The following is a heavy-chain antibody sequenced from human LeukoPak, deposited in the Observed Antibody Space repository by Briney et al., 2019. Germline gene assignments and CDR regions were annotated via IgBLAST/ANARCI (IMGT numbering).Heavy chain of an antibody. V-gene: IGHV3-13*01. CDR2: IGTAGDT. D-gene: IGHD6-25*01. Sequence: GGSLRLSCAASGFTFSSYDMHWVRQATGKGLEWVSAIGTAGDTYYPGSVKGRFTISRENAKNSLYLQMNSLRAGDTAVYYCARDRSSDWPLYYGMDVWGQGTTVTVSS. CDR1: GFTFSSYD. CDR3: ARDRSSDWPLYYGMDV. J-gene: IGHJ6*02.